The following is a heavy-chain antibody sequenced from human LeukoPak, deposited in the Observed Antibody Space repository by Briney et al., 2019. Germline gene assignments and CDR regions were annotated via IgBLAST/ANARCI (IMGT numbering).Heavy chain of an antibody. CDR2: ISYDGSNK. J-gene: IGHJ4*02. CDR1: GFTFSSYA. Sequence: GGSLRLSCAASGFTFSSYAMSWVRQAPGKGLEWVAVISYDGSNKYYADSVKGRFTISRDNSKNTLYLQMNSLRAEDTAVYYCARADVVVVADSFDYWGQGTLVTVSS. CDR3: ARADVVVVADSFDY. D-gene: IGHD2-15*01. V-gene: IGHV3-30*04.